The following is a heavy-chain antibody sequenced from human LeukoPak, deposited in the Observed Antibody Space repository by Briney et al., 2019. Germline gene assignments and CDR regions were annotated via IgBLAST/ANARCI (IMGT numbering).Heavy chain of an antibody. D-gene: IGHD5-24*01. CDR2: IWYDGSNK. CDR3: AKEGRSLQTY. CDR1: GFTFSNYG. J-gene: IGHJ4*02. Sequence: GGSLRLSCAASGFTFSNYGMHWVRQAPGKGLEWVAVIWYDGSNKYYADSVQGRFTISRDNAKNSLYLQMNSLRVEDTAVYYCAKEGRSLQTYWGQGTLVTVSS. V-gene: IGHV3-33*03.